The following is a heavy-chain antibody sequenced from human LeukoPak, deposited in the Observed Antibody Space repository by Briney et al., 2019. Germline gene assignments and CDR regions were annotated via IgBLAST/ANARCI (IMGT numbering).Heavy chain of an antibody. Sequence: QSGGSLRLSCAASGFTFSSYVMSWVRQAPGKGLEWISYISSGSSTIYYADSVKGRFTISRDNAKNSLYLQMNSLRDEDTAVYYCARILEGDDYWGQGTLVTVSS. CDR3: ARILEGDDY. V-gene: IGHV3-48*02. CDR2: ISSGSSTI. CDR1: GFTFSSYV. D-gene: IGHD3-16*01. J-gene: IGHJ4*02.